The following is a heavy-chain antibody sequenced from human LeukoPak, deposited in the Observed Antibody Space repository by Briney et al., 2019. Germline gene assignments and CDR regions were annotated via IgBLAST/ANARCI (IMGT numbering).Heavy chain of an antibody. CDR3: ARDNVGALDY. Sequence: PGGSLRLSCVASGFTFSSYWMAWVRQAPGKGREWVAHMKQDGSAKHYADSVKGRFSISRDNSKKSVYLQMDSLRAEDTALYYCARDNVGALDYWGHGTLVTVSS. J-gene: IGHJ4*01. CDR2: MKQDGSAK. V-gene: IGHV3-7*01. D-gene: IGHD1-26*01. CDR1: GFTFSSYW.